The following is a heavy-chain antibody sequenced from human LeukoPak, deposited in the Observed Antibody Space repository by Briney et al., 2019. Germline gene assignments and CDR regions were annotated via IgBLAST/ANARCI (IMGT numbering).Heavy chain of an antibody. J-gene: IGHJ4*02. V-gene: IGHV1-58*01. D-gene: IGHD3-10*01. Sequence: ASVKVSCKASGFTFTSSAVQWVRQARGQRLEWIGWIVVGSGNTNYAQKFQERVTITRDMSASTAYMEVSSLRSEDTAVYYCAAASLLWDPGEWGQGTLVTVSS. CDR1: GFTFTSSA. CDR3: AAASLLWDPGE. CDR2: IVVGSGNT.